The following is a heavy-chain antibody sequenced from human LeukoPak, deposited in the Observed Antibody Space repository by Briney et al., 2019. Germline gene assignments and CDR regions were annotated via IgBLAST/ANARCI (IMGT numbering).Heavy chain of an antibody. Sequence: PSETLSLTCTVSGGSISSYYWSWIRQPPGKGLEWIGYIYYSGSTNYNPSLKSRVTISVDTSKNQFSLKLSSVTAADTAVYYCARHSRTSYDILTGYYGDAFDIWGQGTMVTVSS. CDR3: ARHSRTSYDILTGYYGDAFDI. J-gene: IGHJ3*02. V-gene: IGHV4-59*08. CDR1: GGSISSYY. CDR2: IYYSGST. D-gene: IGHD3-9*01.